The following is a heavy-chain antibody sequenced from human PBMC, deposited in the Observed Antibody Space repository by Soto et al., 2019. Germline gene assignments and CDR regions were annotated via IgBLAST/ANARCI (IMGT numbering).Heavy chain of an antibody. D-gene: IGHD2-8*01. CDR2: TRDKANRNST. CDR3: VNYMRANGEFAY. CDR1: GGIXSDHY. V-gene: IGHV3-72*01. Sequence: TLRLSCAGSGGIXSDHYRNSVRQPPGKGLEWVGRTRDKANRNSTEYAATVKDRFTISRDESDNPLSLQMNSLKTEDSAVYYCVNYMRANGEFAYWGQGTQVTVSS. J-gene: IGHJ4*02.